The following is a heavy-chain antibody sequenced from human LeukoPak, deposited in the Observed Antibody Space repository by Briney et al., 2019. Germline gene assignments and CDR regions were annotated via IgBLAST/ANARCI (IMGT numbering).Heavy chain of an antibody. CDR2: INHSGST. V-gene: IGHV4-34*01. D-gene: IGHD2-21*02. CDR3: ARQRRVTPALYFDY. Sequence: SETLSLTCAVYGGSFSGYYWSWIRQPPGKGLEWIGEINHSGSTNYNPSLKSRVTISVDTSKNQFSLKLSSVTAADTAVYYCARQRRVTPALYFDYWGQGTLVTVSS. J-gene: IGHJ4*02. CDR1: GGSFSGYY.